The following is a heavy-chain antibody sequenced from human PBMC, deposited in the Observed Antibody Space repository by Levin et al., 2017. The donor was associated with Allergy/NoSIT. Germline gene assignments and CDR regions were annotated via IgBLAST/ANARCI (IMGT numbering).Heavy chain of an antibody. Sequence: KPSETLSLTCTVSGGSMSNGGYHWSWIRQPPGKGLEWIGSMWYNRNFHYSPSLKGRATMSVDWSGNRFSLKVTSVTAADTAVYYCAAYLQGMGGTGPWGQGALVTVSS. CDR2: MWYNRNF. CDR1: GGSMSNGGYH. CDR3: AAYLQGMGGTGP. J-gene: IGHJ5*01. V-gene: IGHV4-30-2*01. D-gene: IGHD1-26*01.